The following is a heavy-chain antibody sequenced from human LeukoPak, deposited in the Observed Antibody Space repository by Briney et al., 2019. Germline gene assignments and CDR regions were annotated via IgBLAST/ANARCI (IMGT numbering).Heavy chain of an antibody. D-gene: IGHD3-10*01. Sequence: GGSLRLSCAASGFTFSSYAMTWARQAPGKGLEWVSAISGSGGSTYYADSVKGRFTISRDNSKNTLYLQMNSLRAEDTAVYYCAKSHLTTRRGFDYWGQGTLVTVSS. CDR1: GFTFSSYA. V-gene: IGHV3-23*01. CDR2: ISGSGGST. J-gene: IGHJ4*02. CDR3: AKSHLTTRRGFDY.